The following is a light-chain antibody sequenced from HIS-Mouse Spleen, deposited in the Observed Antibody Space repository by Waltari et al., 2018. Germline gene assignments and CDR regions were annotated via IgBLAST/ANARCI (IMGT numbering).Light chain of an antibody. CDR2: DDS. J-gene: IGLJ2*01. CDR3: QVWDSSSDHVV. Sequence: SYVLTQPPSVSVAPGKTARITCGGNNIGSKSVHWYQQKPGQAPVLVVYDDSDRPAGIPGRFAGYNCGNTATLTISRVEAGDEADYYGQVWDSSSDHVVFGGGTKLTVL. CDR1: NIGSKS. V-gene: IGLV3-21*03.